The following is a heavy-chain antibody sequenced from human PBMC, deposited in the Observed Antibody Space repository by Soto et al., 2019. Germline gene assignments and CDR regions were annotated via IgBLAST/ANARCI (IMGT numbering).Heavy chain of an antibody. CDR2: ISGSGGST. CDR1: GFTFSSYA. V-gene: IGHV3-23*01. CDR3: AKAPKILLWFGENAFDI. D-gene: IGHD3-10*01. Sequence: GGSLRLSCAASGFTFSSYAMSWVRQAPGKGLEWVSAISGSGGSTYYADSVKGRFTISRDNSKNTLYLQMNSLRAEDTAVYYCAKAPKILLWFGENAFDIWGQGTMVTVSS. J-gene: IGHJ3*02.